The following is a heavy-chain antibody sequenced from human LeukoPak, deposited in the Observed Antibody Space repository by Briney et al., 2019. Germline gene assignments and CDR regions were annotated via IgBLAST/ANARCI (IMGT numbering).Heavy chain of an antibody. J-gene: IGHJ3*02. D-gene: IGHD2-21*01. CDR1: GGSISSGSYY. Sequence: PSETLSLTCTVSGGSISSGSYYWSWIRQPAGKGLEWIGRIYTSGSTNYNPSLKSRVTISVDTSKNQFSLKLSSVTAADTAVYYCARAPWDFNCGGDCGDAFDIWGQGTMVTVSS. CDR2: IYTSGST. V-gene: IGHV4-61*02. CDR3: ARAPWDFNCGGDCGDAFDI.